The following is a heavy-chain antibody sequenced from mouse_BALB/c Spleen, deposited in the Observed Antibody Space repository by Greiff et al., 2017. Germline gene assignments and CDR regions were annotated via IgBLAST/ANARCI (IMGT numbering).Heavy chain of an antibody. V-gene: IGHV14-3*02. CDR2: IDPANGNT. Sequence: EVQLQQSGAELVKPGASVKLSCTASGFNITDAYMHWVKQRPEQGLEWIGRIDPANGNTKYDPKFQGKATITADTSSNTAYLQLSSLTSEDTAVSYCARSSSYRYDGYFDVWGAGTTVTVSS. CDR3: ARSSSYRYDGYFDV. CDR1: GFNITDAY. J-gene: IGHJ1*01. D-gene: IGHD2-14*01.